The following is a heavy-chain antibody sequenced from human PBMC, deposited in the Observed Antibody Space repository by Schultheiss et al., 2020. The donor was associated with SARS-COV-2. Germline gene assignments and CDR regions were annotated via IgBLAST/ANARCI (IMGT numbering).Heavy chain of an antibody. CDR3: ARDHSSEQWLGNYYYGMDV. CDR2: IYYSGST. J-gene: IGHJ6*02. D-gene: IGHD6-19*01. Sequence: SETLSLTCTVSGGSISSYYWGWIRQPPGKGLEWIGYIYYSGSTNYNPSLKSRVTISVDTSKNQFSLKLSSVTAADTAVYYCARDHSSEQWLGNYYYGMDVWGQGTTVTVSS. CDR1: GGSISSYY. V-gene: IGHV4-59*12.